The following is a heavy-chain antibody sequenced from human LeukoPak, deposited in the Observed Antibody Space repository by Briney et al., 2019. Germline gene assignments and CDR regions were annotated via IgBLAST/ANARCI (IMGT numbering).Heavy chain of an antibody. J-gene: IGHJ4*02. V-gene: IGHV1-18*01. CDR1: GYTFTSYG. CDR2: ISAYNGNT. D-gene: IGHD1-26*01. CDR3: ARGGGSYSPRYFDY. Sequence: AASVKVSCKASGYTFTSYGISWGRQAPGQGLEWMGWISAYNGNTNYAQKLQGRVTMTTDTSTSTAYMEVRRLGSDDTAVYYCARGGGSYSPRYFDYWGQGTLVTVSS.